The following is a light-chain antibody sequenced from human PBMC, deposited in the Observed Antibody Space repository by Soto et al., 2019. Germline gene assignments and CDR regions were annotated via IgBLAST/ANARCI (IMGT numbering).Light chain of an antibody. J-gene: IGKJ1*01. Sequence: EIVLTQSPGTLSLSPGERATLSCRASQSVSISYLAWYQQKPGQAPRLLLYGASSRATGIPDRFSGSGSGTDFTLTISRLEPEDFAVYYCQQYGSSPGTFGQGTKVDIK. CDR1: QSVSISY. V-gene: IGKV3-20*01. CDR3: QQYGSSPGT. CDR2: GAS.